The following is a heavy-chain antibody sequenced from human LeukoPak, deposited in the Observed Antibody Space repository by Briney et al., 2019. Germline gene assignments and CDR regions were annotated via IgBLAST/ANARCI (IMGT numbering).Heavy chain of an antibody. CDR1: EFTFRNFA. Sequence: GGSLRLSCIPFEFTFRNFAMHWVRQAPGKGLEWVSYSSSGSTTIDYADSVKGRFTISRDNAKNSLYLQMNSLRAEDTAIYYCARDQAHYFDTTGDTFDIWGQGTMVTVSS. V-gene: IGHV3-48*03. CDR3: ARDQAHYFDTTGDTFDI. D-gene: IGHD3-22*01. CDR2: SSSGSTTI. J-gene: IGHJ3*02.